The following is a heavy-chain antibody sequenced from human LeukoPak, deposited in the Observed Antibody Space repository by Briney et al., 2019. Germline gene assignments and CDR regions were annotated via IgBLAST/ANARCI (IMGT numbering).Heavy chain of an antibody. D-gene: IGHD6-19*01. CDR2: MNQDGSEK. CDR1: GFNFSTYW. Sequence: GGSLRLSSAVSGFNFSTYWMSWVRQAPGKGLEWVANMNQDGSEKYYVDSLKGRFTISRDNAKNSLYLQMNSLRAEDTAVYYCARDPPGLEVAGYDYWGQGTLVTVSS. V-gene: IGHV3-7*01. J-gene: IGHJ4*02. CDR3: ARDPPGLEVAGYDY.